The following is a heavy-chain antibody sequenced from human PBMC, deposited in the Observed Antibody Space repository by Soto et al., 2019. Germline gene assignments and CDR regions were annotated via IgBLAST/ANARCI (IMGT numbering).Heavy chain of an antibody. D-gene: IGHD3-10*01. CDR3: ATSYGSGYRAFDY. CDR1: GDTFSFYT. V-gene: IGHV1-69*02. CDR2: INPILSMS. Sequence: QVQLVQSGAEVKKPGSSVKVSCKASGDTFSFYTINWVRQAPGLGLEWVGRINPILSMSNYAQKFQGRVKMAGDKSTNTAYMELRSLRSEDTAMYYCATSYGSGYRAFDYWGQGALVTVSS. J-gene: IGHJ4*02.